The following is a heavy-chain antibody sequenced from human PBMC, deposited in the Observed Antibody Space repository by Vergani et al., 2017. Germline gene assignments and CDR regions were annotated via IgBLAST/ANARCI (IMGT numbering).Heavy chain of an antibody. D-gene: IGHD3-22*01. CDR2: IYSGGST. CDR1: GFTVSSNY. V-gene: IGHV3-53*04. J-gene: IGHJ3*02. Sequence: EVQLVESGGGLVQPGGSLRLSCAASGFTVSSNYMSWVRQAPGKGLEWVSVIYSGGSTYYADSVKGRFTISRHNSKNTLYLQMNSLRAEETAVYYCARGTGGWASPPYYYDSSHAFDIWGQGTMVTVSS. CDR3: ARGTGGWASPPYYYDSSHAFDI.